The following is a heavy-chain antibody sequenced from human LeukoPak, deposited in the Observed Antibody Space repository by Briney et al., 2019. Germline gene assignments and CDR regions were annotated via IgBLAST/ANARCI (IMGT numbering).Heavy chain of an antibody. Sequence: SVKVSCKASGGTFSSYAISWVRQAPGQGLEWMGRIIPIFGTANYAQKFQGRVTIATDESTSTAYMELSSLRSEDTAVYYCARDLVVVVPAAMTPGGWFDPWGQGTLVTVSS. CDR2: IIPIFGTA. D-gene: IGHD2-2*01. J-gene: IGHJ5*02. CDR3: ARDLVVVVPAAMTPGGWFDP. V-gene: IGHV1-69*05. CDR1: GGTFSSYA.